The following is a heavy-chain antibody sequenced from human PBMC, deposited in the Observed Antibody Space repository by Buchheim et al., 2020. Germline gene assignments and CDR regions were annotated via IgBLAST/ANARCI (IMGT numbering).Heavy chain of an antibody. CDR3: ARDSFPSSSSSEYNWFDP. Sequence: QVQLVESGGGVVQPGRSLRLSCAASGFTFSSYAMHWVRQAPGKGLEWVAVISYDGSNKYYAVSLKGRFTISSYNSKTTLSLQMNSLRAEDTAVYYCARDSFPSSSSSEYNWFDPWGQGTL. D-gene: IGHD6-6*01. V-gene: IGHV3-30*14. J-gene: IGHJ5*02. CDR1: GFTFSSYA. CDR2: ISYDGSNK.